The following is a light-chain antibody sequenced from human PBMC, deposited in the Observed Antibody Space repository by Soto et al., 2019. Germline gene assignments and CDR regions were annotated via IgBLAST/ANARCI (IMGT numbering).Light chain of an antibody. V-gene: IGKV3-15*01. J-gene: IGKJ1*01. Sequence: MTQSPATLSVSPGERVSLSCRASQSVATNLAWYQQRPGQAPRLLIYGASKRAIGLPARFSGSGSGTEFTLTITSLQSEDFAVYYCQQYNNWPQTFGQGTKVDI. CDR3: QQYNNWPQT. CDR2: GAS. CDR1: QSVATN.